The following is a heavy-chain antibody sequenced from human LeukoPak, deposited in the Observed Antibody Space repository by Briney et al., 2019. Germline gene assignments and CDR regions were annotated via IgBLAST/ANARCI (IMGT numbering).Heavy chain of an antibody. CDR2: IWYGGSNK. CDR1: GFTFSSYG. D-gene: IGHD3-16*01. CDR3: ARGPRGVGEMKTYYFDQ. J-gene: IGHJ4*01. Sequence: PGGSLRLSCAASGFTFSSYGMHWVRQAPGKGLEWVAVIWYGGSNKFYADSVKGRFTISRDNSKNTLYLQMNNLRAEDTAVYYCARGPRGVGEMKTYYFDQWGHGTLVTVSS. V-gene: IGHV3-33*01.